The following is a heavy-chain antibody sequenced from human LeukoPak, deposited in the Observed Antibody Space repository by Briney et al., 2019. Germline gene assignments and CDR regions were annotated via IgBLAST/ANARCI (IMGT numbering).Heavy chain of an antibody. D-gene: IGHD6-6*01. J-gene: IGHJ3*01. CDR1: GFIFSGFW. CDR2: INSDGSEG. V-gene: IGHV3-7*03. Sequence: GGSLRLSCAVSGFIFSGFWMSWSRQAPGKGLEWVASINSDGSEGYYADVVKGRFTISRDNAKNSLYLQTNSLRAEDTAVYYCARSSYSSSSSVWGQGTMVTVSS. CDR3: ARSSYSSSSSV.